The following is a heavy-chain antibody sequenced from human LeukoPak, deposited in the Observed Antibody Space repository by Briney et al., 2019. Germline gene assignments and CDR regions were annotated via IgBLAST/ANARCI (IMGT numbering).Heavy chain of an antibody. CDR2: IIPILGIA. CDR3: ARGVRVAPYYFDY. CDR1: GGTFSSYA. J-gene: IGHJ4*02. V-gene: IGHV1-69*04. Sequence: SVKVSCKASGGTFSSYAISWVRQAPGQGPEWMGRIIPILGIANYAQKFQGRVTITADKSTSTAYMELSSLRSEDTAVYYCARGVRVAPYYFDYWGQGTLVTVSS. D-gene: IGHD3-22*01.